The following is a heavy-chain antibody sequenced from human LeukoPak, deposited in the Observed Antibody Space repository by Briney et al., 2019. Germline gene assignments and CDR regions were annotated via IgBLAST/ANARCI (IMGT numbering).Heavy chain of an antibody. D-gene: IGHD5-18*01. V-gene: IGHV3-53*01. CDR1: GFSVGDKY. J-gene: IGHJ6*02. CDR3: ARDMGLGYSTGYHRIIQGLDV. Sequence: PGGSLRLSCAPSGFSVGDKYVAWVRQAPGKGLEWVSVIYSGSTTYYADSVKGRFTISRDTPANTLYLQMNALRPDDTAVYYCARDMGLGYSTGYHRIIQGLDVWGQGTTVTVSS. CDR2: IYSGSTT.